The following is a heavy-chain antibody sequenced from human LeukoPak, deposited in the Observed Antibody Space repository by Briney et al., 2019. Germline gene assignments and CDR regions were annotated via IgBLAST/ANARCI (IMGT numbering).Heavy chain of an antibody. D-gene: IGHD1-14*01. CDR3: ARGTGADAFDI. Sequence: SGPTLVNPTQTLTLTCTFSGFSLSTSGMRVSWIRQPPGKALGWLARIDWDDDKFYSTSLKTRLTISKDTSKNQVVLTMTNMDPVDTATYYCARGTGADAFDIWGQGTMVTVSS. CDR2: IDWDDDK. J-gene: IGHJ3*02. CDR1: GFSLSTSGMR. V-gene: IGHV2-70*04.